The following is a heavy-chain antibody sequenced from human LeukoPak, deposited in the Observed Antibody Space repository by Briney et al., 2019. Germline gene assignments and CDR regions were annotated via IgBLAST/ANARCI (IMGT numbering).Heavy chain of an antibody. D-gene: IGHD1-26*01. Sequence: ASVKVSRKASVGTFSSYAISWVRQAPGQGLEWMGGIIPIFGTANYAQKFQGRVTITADKSTSTAYMELSSLRSEDTAVYYCARGPLGIVGATIADYWGQGTLVTVSS. V-gene: IGHV1-69*06. CDR2: IIPIFGTA. J-gene: IGHJ4*02. CDR1: VGTFSSYA. CDR3: ARGPLGIVGATIADY.